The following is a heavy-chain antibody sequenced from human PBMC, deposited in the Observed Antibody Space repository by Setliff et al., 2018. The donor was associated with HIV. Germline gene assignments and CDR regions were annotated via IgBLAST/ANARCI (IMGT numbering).Heavy chain of an antibody. CDR2: IWSDGSNI. CDR3: ARDAKGGIDY. CDR1: GFTFNNFG. D-gene: IGHD3-16*01. Sequence: GGSLRLSCAASGFTFNNFGMHWVRQAPGLGLEWVAFIWSDGSNIYYADSVKGRFTISRDNSKNTLYLQMNSLRVEDTATYYCARDAKGGIDYWGQGTLVTVSS. V-gene: IGHV3-30*02. J-gene: IGHJ4*02.